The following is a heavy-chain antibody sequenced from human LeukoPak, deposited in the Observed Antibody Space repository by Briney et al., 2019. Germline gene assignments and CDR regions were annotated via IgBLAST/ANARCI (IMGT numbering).Heavy chain of an antibody. CDR1: GFTFSNAW. CDR3: TTDYVWGSYRYTNYFDY. J-gene: IGHJ4*02. Sequence: GSLRLSCAASGFTFSNAWMSWVRQAPGKGLEWVGRIKSKTDGGTTDYAAPVKGRFTISRDDSKNTLYLQMNSLKTEDTAVYYCTTDYVWGSYRYTNYFDYWGQGTLVTVSS. D-gene: IGHD3-16*02. CDR2: IKSKTDGGTT. V-gene: IGHV3-15*01.